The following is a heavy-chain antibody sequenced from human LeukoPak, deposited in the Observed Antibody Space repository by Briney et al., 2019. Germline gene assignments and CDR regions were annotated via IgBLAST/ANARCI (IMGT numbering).Heavy chain of an antibody. J-gene: IGHJ4*02. CDR3: ARTIAVNGGDFDY. CDR2: INGDGTTS. D-gene: IGHD6-19*01. CDR1: GFSFSSHW. V-gene: IGHV3-74*01. Sequence: AGGSLRLSCADSGFSFSSHWMHWVRQTPGKGLVWVARINGDGTTSSHADSVKGRFTISRDNAKNTLYLQMNSLRAEDTALYYCARTIAVNGGDFDYWGQGTLVTVSS.